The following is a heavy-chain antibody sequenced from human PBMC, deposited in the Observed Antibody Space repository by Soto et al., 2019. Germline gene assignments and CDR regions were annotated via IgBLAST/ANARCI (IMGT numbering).Heavy chain of an antibody. V-gene: IGHV1-3*01. J-gene: IGHJ4*02. CDR1: VHTFTSYA. D-gene: IGHD3-22*01. CDR3: ARNRDYYDTILSY. Sequence: ASVNVSCTASVHTFTSYAMHWVRQSPGQRLEWMGWINAGNGNTKYSQKFQGRVTITRDTSASTAYMELSSLRSEDTAVYYCARNRDYYDTILSYWGQGTLVTVSS. CDR2: INAGNGNT.